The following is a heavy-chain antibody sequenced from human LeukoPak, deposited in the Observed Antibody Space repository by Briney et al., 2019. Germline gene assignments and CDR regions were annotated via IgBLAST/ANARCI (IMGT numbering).Heavy chain of an antibody. CDR3: ARGYYYDSSGFGY. J-gene: IGHJ4*02. V-gene: IGHV4-34*01. D-gene: IGHD3-22*01. Sequence: PSETLSLTCAVYGGSFSGYYWSWIRQPPGKGLEWIGEINHSGSTNYNPSLKSRVTISVDTSKNQFSLKLSSVTAAGTAVYYCARGYYYDSSGFGYWGQGTLVTVSS. CDR2: INHSGST. CDR1: GGSFSGYY.